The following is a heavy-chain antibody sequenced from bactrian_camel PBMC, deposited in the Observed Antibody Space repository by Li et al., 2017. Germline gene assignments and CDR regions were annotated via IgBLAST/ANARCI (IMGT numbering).Heavy chain of an antibody. Sequence: HVQLVESGGGSVQAGGSLRLSCTASGFTYSPNCIGWFRQAPGKEREGVAFIYTGGDSTYYADSVKGRFTISKDNSKNILYLQLNNLQPEDTAMYYCAPTSAGGSRYGVPVWYNYWGQGTQVTVS. J-gene: IGHJ4*01. CDR1: GFTYSPNC. V-gene: IGHV3S1*01. CDR2: IYTGGDST. CDR3: APTSAGGSRYGVPVWYNY. D-gene: IGHD2*01.